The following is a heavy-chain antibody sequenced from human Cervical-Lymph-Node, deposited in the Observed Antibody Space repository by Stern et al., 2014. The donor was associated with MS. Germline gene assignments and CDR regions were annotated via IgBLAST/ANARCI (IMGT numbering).Heavy chain of an antibody. CDR3: ASYHDSSGLTN. Sequence: VQLEESGPRLVKPSETLSLTCVVSGGSVNSASYYWSWIRQPPGKGLEWIGYIYQNGNSNYSPSLKRRVTISLDTSKNQFSLKLSSVAAADTAVYYCASYHDSSGLTNWGQGTMVTVSS. V-gene: IGHV4-61*01. CDR1: GGSVNSASYY. CDR2: IYQNGNS. D-gene: IGHD3-22*01. J-gene: IGHJ3*01.